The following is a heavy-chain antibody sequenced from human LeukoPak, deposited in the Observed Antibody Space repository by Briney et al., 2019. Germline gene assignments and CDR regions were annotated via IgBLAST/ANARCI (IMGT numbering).Heavy chain of an antibody. CDR3: ARDRSGGRLIDY. V-gene: IGHV3-66*02. D-gene: IGHD3-22*01. CDR1: GFTVSSNY. CDR2: IYSGGST. J-gene: IGHJ4*02. Sequence: PGGSLRLSCAASGFTVSSNYMSWVRQAPGKALEWVSVIYSGGSTYYPDSVKGRFTISRDNSKNALYLQMNSLRAEDTAVYYCARDRSGGRLIDYWGQGTLVTVSS.